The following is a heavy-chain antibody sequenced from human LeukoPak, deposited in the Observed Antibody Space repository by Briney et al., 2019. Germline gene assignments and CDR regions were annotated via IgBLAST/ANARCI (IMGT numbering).Heavy chain of an antibody. Sequence: SGTLSLTCTVSGGSISSYYWSWIRQPPGKGLEWFGYIYYSGSTNYKSSLKSRVTISVETSKNQFSLKLSSVTAADTAVYYCARTTEGGYSYGYFYYYYMDVWGKGTTVTISS. J-gene: IGHJ6*03. V-gene: IGHV4-59*01. CDR2: IYYSGST. CDR1: GGSISSYY. D-gene: IGHD5-18*01. CDR3: ARTTEGGYSYGYFYYYYMDV.